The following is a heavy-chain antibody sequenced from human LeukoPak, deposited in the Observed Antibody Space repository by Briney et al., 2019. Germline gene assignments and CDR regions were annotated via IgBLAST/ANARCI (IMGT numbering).Heavy chain of an antibody. CDR3: ARDRYDFWSGYYN. CDR1: GGSISSYY. Sequence: PSETLSLTCTVSGGSISSYYWSWIRQPSGKGLEWIGYIYYSGSTNYNPSLKSRVTISVDTSKNQFSLKLSSVTAADTAVYYCARDRYDFWSGYYNWGQGTLVTVSS. CDR2: IYYSGST. V-gene: IGHV4-59*01. J-gene: IGHJ4*02. D-gene: IGHD3-3*01.